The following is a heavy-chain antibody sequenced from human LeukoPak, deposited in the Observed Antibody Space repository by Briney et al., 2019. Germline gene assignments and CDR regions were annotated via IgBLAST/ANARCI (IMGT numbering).Heavy chain of an antibody. CDR2: IYYSGST. Sequence: SETLSLTCTVSGGSISSSNFYWGWIRQPPGKGLEWIGSIYYSGSTYYNPSLKSRVTISVDTSKNQFSLKLSSVTAADTAVYYCARGENSYGSDYWGQGTLVTVSS. D-gene: IGHD5-18*01. CDR1: GGSISSSNFY. CDR3: ARGENSYGSDY. V-gene: IGHV4-39*07. J-gene: IGHJ4*02.